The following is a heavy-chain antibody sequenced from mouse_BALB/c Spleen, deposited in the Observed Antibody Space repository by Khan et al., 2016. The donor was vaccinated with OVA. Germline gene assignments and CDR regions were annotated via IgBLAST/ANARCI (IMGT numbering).Heavy chain of an antibody. V-gene: IGHV2-6-5*01. Sequence: QVQLQQSGPGLVSPSPKLSITCTVSGFSLTDSAVRWIRQPPGKGLEWLGGIWAGGSNSNNSALKSSMSIITANTTAQAFLLMNSLQTDDTAMYYYAKALPYYAMDQWGQGTSVTVSS. J-gene: IGHJ4*01. CDR3: AKALPYYAMDQ. CDR1: GFSLTDSA. CDR2: IWAGGSN.